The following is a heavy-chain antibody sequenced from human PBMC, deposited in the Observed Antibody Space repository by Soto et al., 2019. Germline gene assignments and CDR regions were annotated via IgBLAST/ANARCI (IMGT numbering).Heavy chain of an antibody. CDR2: IYYSGST. Sequence: SETLSLTCTVSGGSISSGGYYWSWIRQHPGKGLEWIGYIYYSGSTYYNPSLKSRVTISVDTSKSQFSLKLSSVTAADTAVYYCARGAAIHYYGMDVWGQGTTGTVSS. V-gene: IGHV4-31*03. D-gene: IGHD2-2*01. J-gene: IGHJ6*02. CDR3: ARGAAIHYYGMDV. CDR1: GGSISSGGYY.